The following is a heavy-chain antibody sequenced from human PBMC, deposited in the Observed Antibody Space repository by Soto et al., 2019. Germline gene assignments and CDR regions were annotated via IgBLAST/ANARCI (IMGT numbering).Heavy chain of an antibody. CDR1: GIPFGSRA. CDR3: ARGSTDSYPGSRIFDF. V-gene: IGHV3-23*01. D-gene: IGHD3-10*01. CDR2: ITDTGGDT. Sequence: GSLRLSCVASGIPFGSRAMSWVRQAPGEGLEWVSTITDTGGDTKYADSVRGRFTMSRDNSKKTLYLQMNSLRVEDSALYYCARGSTDSYPGSRIFDFWGRGTLVTVSS. J-gene: IGHJ4*02.